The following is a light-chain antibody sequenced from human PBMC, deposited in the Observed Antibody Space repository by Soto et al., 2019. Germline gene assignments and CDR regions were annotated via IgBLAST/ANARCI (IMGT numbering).Light chain of an antibody. V-gene: IGKV3-20*01. Sequence: EIVLTQSPGILSLSPGERATLSCRASQSVSNDYLAWYQQKRGQPPRLLIFRASARATGIPGRFSGSGSATDFTLSISRLEPEDFAVYSCQQADYPLTFGGGTTVEI. CDR2: RAS. CDR1: QSVSNDY. CDR3: QQADYPLT. J-gene: IGKJ4*01.